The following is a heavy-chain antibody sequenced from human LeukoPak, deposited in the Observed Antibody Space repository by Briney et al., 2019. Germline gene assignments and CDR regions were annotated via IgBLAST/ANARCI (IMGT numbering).Heavy chain of an antibody. D-gene: IGHD3-10*02. J-gene: IGHJ6*04. V-gene: IGHV3-11*04. CDR2: ISSSGSTM. CDR3: AELGITMIGGV. Sequence: GGSLRLSCAASGFIFSDYYMSWIRQAPGKGLEGVSYISSSGSTMYYTDSVKGRFTISRDNAKDSLYLQMNSLRAEDTAVYCCAELGITMIGGVWGKGTTVTISS. CDR1: GFIFSDYY.